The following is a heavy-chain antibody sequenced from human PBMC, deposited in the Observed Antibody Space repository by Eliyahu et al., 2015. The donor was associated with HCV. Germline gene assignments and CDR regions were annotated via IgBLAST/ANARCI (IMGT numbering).Heavy chain of an antibody. Sequence: EVQLVESGGGLVQPGRSLRXSCAASGFTFDDYAMHWVRQAPGKGLEWVSGISWNSGSIRYADSVKGRFAISRDNAKNSLYLQMNSLRAEDTALYYCAKAIGADLPRGFDYWGQGTLVTVSS. D-gene: IGHD3-10*01. V-gene: IGHV3-9*01. CDR3: AKAIGADLPRGFDY. CDR2: ISWNSGSI. CDR1: GFTFDDYA. J-gene: IGHJ4*02.